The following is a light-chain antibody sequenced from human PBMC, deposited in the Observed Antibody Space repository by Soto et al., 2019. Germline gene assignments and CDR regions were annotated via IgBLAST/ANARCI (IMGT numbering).Light chain of an antibody. V-gene: IGLV9-49*03. CDR1: SGYSDYK. CDR2: VGPGGIVG. Sequence: QPVLTQPPSASASLGASVTLTCTLSSGYSDYKVDWYQQRPGKGPRLVMRVGPGGIVGSKGDGIPDRFSVLGSGLNRYLTIKNIQEEDESDYHCGADHGSGTNFVKVFGGGTKVTVL. CDR3: GADHGSGTNFVKV. J-gene: IGLJ2*01.